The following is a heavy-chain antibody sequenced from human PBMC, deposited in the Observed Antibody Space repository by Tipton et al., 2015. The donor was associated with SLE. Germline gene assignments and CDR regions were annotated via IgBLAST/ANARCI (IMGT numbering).Heavy chain of an antibody. Sequence: TLSLTCAVYGGSFSGYYWSWIRQPPGKGLEWIWEINHSGSTNYNPSLKSRVTISVDTSKNQFSLKLSSVTAADTAVYYCARGGPYSSTWYYFDYWGQGTLVTVSS. CDR3: ARGGPYSSTWYYFDY. D-gene: IGHD6-13*01. J-gene: IGHJ4*02. V-gene: IGHV4-34*01. CDR1: GGSFSGYY. CDR2: INHSGST.